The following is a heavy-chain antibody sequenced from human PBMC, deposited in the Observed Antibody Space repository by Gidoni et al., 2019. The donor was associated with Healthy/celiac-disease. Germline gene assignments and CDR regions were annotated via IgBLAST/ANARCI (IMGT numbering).Heavy chain of an antibody. CDR3: ARDRYNWNYDDGYFDY. V-gene: IGHV3-21*01. D-gene: IGHD1-7*01. J-gene: IGHJ4*02. CDR1: GFTFSSYS. CDR2: ISSSSSYI. Sequence: EVQRVESGGGLVKPGGSLRLSCAASGFTFSSYSMNWVRQAPGKGLEWVSSISSSSSYIYHADSVKGRFTISRDNAKNSLYLQMNSLRAEDTAVYYCARDRYNWNYDDGYFDYWGQGTLVTVSS.